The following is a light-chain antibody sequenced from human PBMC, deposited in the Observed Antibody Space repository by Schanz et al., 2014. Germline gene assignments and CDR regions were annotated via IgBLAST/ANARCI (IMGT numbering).Light chain of an antibody. CDR3: QQLNSYPPT. Sequence: EIVLTQSPGTLSLSPGERATLSCRASQSVSSSYLAWYQQKPGQAPRLLIYGASTRATGIPARFSGSGSGTEFTLTISSLQSEDFATYYCQQLNSYPPTFGQGTRLEIK. V-gene: IGKV3-15*01. CDR2: GAS. CDR1: QSVSSSY. J-gene: IGKJ5*01.